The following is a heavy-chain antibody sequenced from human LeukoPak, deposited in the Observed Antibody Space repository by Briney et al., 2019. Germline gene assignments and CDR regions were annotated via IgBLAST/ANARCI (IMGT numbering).Heavy chain of an antibody. CDR3: ARDPAAPLYYYDGGGYSGAFDI. D-gene: IGHD3-22*01. V-gene: IGHV3-23*01. Sequence: GGSLRLSCAASGFTFSSYAMSWVRQAPGKGLEWVSAISGSGGSTYYADSVKGRFTISRDNSKNTLYLQMNSLRAEDTALYYCARDPAAPLYYYDGGGYSGAFDIWGQGTMVTVSS. J-gene: IGHJ3*02. CDR2: ISGSGGST. CDR1: GFTFSSYA.